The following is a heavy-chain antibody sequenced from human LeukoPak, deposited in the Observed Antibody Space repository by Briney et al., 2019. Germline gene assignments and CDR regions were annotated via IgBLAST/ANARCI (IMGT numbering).Heavy chain of an antibody. CDR2: ISAYNGNT. CDR3: ARGPHYDFRSGYNGAFDI. D-gene: IGHD3-3*01. CDR1: GYTFTSYG. J-gene: IGHJ3*02. V-gene: IGHV1-18*01. Sequence: ASVKVSCKASGYTFTSYGISWVRQAPGQGLEWMGWISAYNGNTNYAQKLQGRVTMTTDTSTSTAYMELRSLRSDDTAVYYCARGPHYDFRSGYNGAFDIWGQGTMVTVSS.